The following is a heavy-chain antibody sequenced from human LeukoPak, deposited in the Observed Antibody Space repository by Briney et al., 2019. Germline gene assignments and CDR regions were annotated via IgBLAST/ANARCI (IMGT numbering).Heavy chain of an antibody. CDR3: ARDRDYSWFDP. Sequence: SETLSLTCTVSGGSISSSSYYWGWIRQPPGKGLEWIGSIYYSGSTYYNPSLKSRVTISVDTSKNQFSLKLSSVTAADTAVYYCARDRDYSWFDPWGQGTLVTVSS. V-gene: IGHV4-39*07. D-gene: IGHD2-21*01. CDR1: GGSISSSSYY. J-gene: IGHJ5*02. CDR2: IYYSGST.